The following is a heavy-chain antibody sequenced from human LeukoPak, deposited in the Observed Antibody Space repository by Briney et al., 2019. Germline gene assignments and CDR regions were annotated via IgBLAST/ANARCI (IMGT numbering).Heavy chain of an antibody. V-gene: IGHV4-39*01. J-gene: IGHJ3*02. CDR2: IYYDGST. D-gene: IGHD5-12*01. Sequence: SESLSLTCTVSGGSIRSSSYYWGWIRQPPGKGLEWIVSIYYDGSTCYNPSLKSRITISVYTPKNQFSLKLSSVTATDTAVYYCARRGYEEFAIWGQGTMVTVSS. CDR1: GGSIRSSSYY. CDR3: ARRGYEEFAI.